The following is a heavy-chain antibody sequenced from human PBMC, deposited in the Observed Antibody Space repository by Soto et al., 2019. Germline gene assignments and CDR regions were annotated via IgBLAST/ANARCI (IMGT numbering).Heavy chain of an antibody. CDR1: GDSVSSNSAG. Sequence: PSPTLSLTCAITGDSVSSNSAGWSWVRQSPSRGLEWLGRTYYRSKWYYEYAVSVRGRITINPDTSKNQYSLQLNSVTPEDTAVYFCARGEQYSGRIFDYWGHGTLVTVSS. CDR2: TYYRSKWYY. V-gene: IGHV6-1*01. CDR3: ARGEQYSGRIFDY. J-gene: IGHJ4*01. D-gene: IGHD1-26*01.